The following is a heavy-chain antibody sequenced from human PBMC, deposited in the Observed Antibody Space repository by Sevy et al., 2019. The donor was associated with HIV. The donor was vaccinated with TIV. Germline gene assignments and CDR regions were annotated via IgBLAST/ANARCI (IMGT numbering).Heavy chain of an antibody. Sequence: GESLKISCEVSGLSVTNNGMHWVRQAPGKGLEWVAVISYDGINKYYGDSVKGRFIISRDRSKNTLYLQMNILRIEDTAVYYCAKDSTGFYGMDVWGQGTTVTVSS. CDR1: GLSVTNNG. V-gene: IGHV3-30*18. CDR3: AKDSTGFYGMDV. D-gene: IGHD2-8*02. J-gene: IGHJ6*02. CDR2: ISYDGINK.